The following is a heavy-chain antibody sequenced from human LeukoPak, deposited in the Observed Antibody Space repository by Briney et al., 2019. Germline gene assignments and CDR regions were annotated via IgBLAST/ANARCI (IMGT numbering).Heavy chain of an antibody. D-gene: IGHD5-18*01. CDR2: IWYDGTNK. J-gene: IGHJ4*02. CDR1: GFSHSSYG. CDR3: ANLYSYGYRGTITFDF. V-gene: IGHV3-30*02. Sequence: PRGSLRLSCAASGFSHSSYGMHGVRQPPGKGLEWVAVIWYDGTNKYYADSVKGRFTISRDNSKNTLYLKMNSLRAEDTAVYYCANLYSYGYRGTITFDFWGQGTLVTVSS.